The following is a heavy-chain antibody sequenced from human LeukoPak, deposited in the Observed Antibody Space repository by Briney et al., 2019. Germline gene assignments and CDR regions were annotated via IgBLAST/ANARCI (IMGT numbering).Heavy chain of an antibody. CDR1: GGSISSGGYY. D-gene: IGHD3-3*01. J-gene: IGHJ4*02. CDR2: IYHSGST. CDR3: ARVRGANSDFWSGEDY. V-gene: IGHV4-30-2*01. Sequence: PSQTLSLTCTVSGGSISSGGYYWSWIRQPPGKGLEWIGYIYHSGSTYYNPSLKSRVTISVDRSKNQFSLKLSSVTAADTAVYYCARVRGANSDFWSGEDYWGQGTPVTVSS.